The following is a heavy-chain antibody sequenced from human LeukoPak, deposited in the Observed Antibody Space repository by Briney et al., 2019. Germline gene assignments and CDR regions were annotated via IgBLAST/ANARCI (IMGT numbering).Heavy chain of an antibody. V-gene: IGHV4-39*07. Sequence: SETLSLTCTVSGGSISSSSYYWGWIRQPPGKGLEWIGEIYHNGATNYNPSLKSRVTMLLDKSKNQFFLKLNSVTAADTAVYYCARNGGNSDYDYWGQGTLVTVSA. J-gene: IGHJ4*02. D-gene: IGHD4-23*01. CDR2: IYHNGAT. CDR3: ARNGGNSDYDY. CDR1: GGSISSSSYY.